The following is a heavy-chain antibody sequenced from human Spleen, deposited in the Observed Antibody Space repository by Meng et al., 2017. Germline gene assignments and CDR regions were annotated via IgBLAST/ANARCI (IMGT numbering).Heavy chain of an antibody. J-gene: IGHJ5*02. Sequence: QVQLQQWGAGLLKPSETLSLTCTVYGGSFSAHYWSWIRQPPGEGLEWIGEVYDGGYTKYNPALKSRVTISGDTSKNEVSLKVNSVTAADTVVYYCARNRYDSSAHVFDPWGQGTLVTVSS. D-gene: IGHD3-22*01. CDR2: VYDGGYT. CDR3: ARNRYDSSAHVFDP. V-gene: IGHV4-34*01. CDR1: GGSFSAHY.